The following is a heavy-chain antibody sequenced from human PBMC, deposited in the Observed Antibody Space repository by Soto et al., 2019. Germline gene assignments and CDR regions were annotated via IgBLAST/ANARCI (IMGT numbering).Heavy chain of an antibody. Sequence: PGESLKISCKGSGYSFTSYWIGWVRQMPGKGLEWMGIIYPGDSDTRYSPSFQGQVTISADKSISNAYLQWSSLKASDTAMYYCASGSLPYYYYYGMDVWGQGTTVTVSS. CDR2: IYPGDSDT. CDR1: GYSFTSYW. CDR3: ASGSLPYYYYYGMDV. D-gene: IGHD5-12*01. J-gene: IGHJ6*02. V-gene: IGHV5-51*01.